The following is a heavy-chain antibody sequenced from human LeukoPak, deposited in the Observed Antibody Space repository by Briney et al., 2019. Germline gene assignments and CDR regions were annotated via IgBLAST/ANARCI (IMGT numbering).Heavy chain of an antibody. D-gene: IGHD3-10*01. CDR2: ISGSGGST. CDR1: GFTXSSYA. CDR3: AKKNRGTGATDAFDI. V-gene: IGHV3-23*01. J-gene: IGHJ3*02. Sequence: SLXLSCAXSGFTXSSYAMSWVRQTPGKGLEWVSAISGSGGSTYYADSVKGRFTISRDNSKNTLYLQMNSLRAEDTAVYYCAKKNRGTGATDAFDIWGQGTMVTVSS.